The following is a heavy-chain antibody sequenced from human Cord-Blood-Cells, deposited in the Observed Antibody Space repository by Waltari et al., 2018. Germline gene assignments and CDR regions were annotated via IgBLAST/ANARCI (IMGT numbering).Heavy chain of an antibody. CDR2: MNPNRCNT. D-gene: IGHD1-1*01. V-gene: IGHV1-8*01. CDR3: AIQKDPSPFYYYYYGMDV. CDR1: GYTFTSYD. Sequence: QVQLVQSGAGVKKPGASVKVSCKASGYTFTSYDINWVRQATGQGLEWMGRMNPNRCNTGYAQKFQGRVTMTRNTSISTAYMELSSLRSEDTAVYYCAIQKDPSPFYYYYYGMDVWGQGTTVTVSS. J-gene: IGHJ6*02.